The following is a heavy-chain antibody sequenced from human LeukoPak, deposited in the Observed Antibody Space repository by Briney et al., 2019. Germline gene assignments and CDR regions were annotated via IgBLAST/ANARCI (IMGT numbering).Heavy chain of an antibody. J-gene: IGHJ4*02. CDR1: GFTFSSYG. D-gene: IGHD3-22*01. Sequence: GGSLRLSCAASGFTFSSYGMHWVRQAPGKGLEWVAVISYDGSNKYYADSVKGRFTISRDNSKNTLYLQMNSLRAEDTAVYYCAKDMFSLSQDSSGYFPFDYWGQGTLVTVSS. V-gene: IGHV3-30*18. CDR2: ISYDGSNK. CDR3: AKDMFSLSQDSSGYFPFDY.